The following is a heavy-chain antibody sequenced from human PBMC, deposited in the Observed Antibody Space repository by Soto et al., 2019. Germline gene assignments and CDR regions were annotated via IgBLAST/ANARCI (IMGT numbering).Heavy chain of an antibody. CDR2: MNPNSGNT. CDR1: GYTFTSYD. V-gene: IGHV1-8*01. Sequence: QVQLVQSGAEVKKPGASVKVSCKASGYTFTSYDINWVRQATGQGLEWMGWMNPNSGNTGYAQKFQGRVTMTRNTSISTAYMELSSLGSEDTAVYYCASEHSSSWRFDYWGQGTLVTVSS. CDR3: ASEHSSSWRFDY. D-gene: IGHD6-13*01. J-gene: IGHJ4*02.